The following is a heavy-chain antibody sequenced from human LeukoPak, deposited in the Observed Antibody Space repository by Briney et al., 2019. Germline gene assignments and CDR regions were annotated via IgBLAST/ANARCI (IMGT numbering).Heavy chain of an antibody. J-gene: IGHJ6*02. D-gene: IGHD1-1*01. Sequence: PSETLSLTCTVSGGSISSSSYYWGWIRQPPGKGLEWIGSIYYSGSTYYNPSLKSRVTISVDTSKNQFSLKLSSVTAADTAVYYCARVGGTNYYYYGMDVWGQGTTVTVS. CDR2: IYYSGST. V-gene: IGHV4-39*07. CDR3: ARVGGTNYYYYGMDV. CDR1: GGSISSSSYY.